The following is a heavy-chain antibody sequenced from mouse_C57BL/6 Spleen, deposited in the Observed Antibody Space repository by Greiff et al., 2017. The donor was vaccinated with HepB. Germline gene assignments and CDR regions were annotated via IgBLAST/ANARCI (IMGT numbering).Heavy chain of an antibody. CDR1: GYTFTGYW. J-gene: IGHJ4*01. CDR3: ARSAARTYYDYEEAMDY. CDR2: ILPGSGST. D-gene: IGHD2-4*01. V-gene: IGHV1-9*01. Sequence: VQLQQSGAELMKPGASVKLSCKATGYTFTGYWIEWVKQRPGHGLEWIGEILPGSGSTNYNEKFKGKATFTADTSSNTAYMKLSSLTTRDSAIYYCARSAARTYYDYEEAMDYWGQGASVTVSS.